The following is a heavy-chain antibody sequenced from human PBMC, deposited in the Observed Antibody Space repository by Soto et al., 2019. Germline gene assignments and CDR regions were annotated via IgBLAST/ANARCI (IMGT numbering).Heavy chain of an antibody. J-gene: IGHJ4*02. D-gene: IGHD4-17*01. CDR2: IKNKADGGTA. CDR3: TTDPGDYEDF. CDR1: GITFINAW. V-gene: IGHV3-15*01. Sequence: EVQLVESGGDLVKPGGCLRLSCAASGITFINAWMSWVRWAPGKGLEWVGRIKNKADGGTADYAAPVRGRFTISRDDSKKTLFLQMNSLETEDTAVYYCTTDPGDYEDFWGQGTLVTVSS.